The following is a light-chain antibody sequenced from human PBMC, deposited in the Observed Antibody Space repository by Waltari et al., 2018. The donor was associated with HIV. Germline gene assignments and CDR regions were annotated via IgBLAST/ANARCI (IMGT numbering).Light chain of an antibody. J-gene: IGLJ3*02. Sequence: QSALTQPRSVSGSPGQSVTISCTGTSSDGGGYESVSWYLQHPGKVPKLIIYEVIKRPSGVPDRFSGSKSGNTASLTISGLQTEDEADYFCCSYAGTYTYVLFGGGTKLTVL. CDR2: EVI. V-gene: IGLV2-11*01. CDR3: CSYAGTYTYVL. CDR1: SSDGGGYES.